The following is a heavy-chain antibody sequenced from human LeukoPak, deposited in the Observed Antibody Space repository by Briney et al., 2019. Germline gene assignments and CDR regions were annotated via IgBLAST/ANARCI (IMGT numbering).Heavy chain of an antibody. V-gene: IGHV3-30*04. J-gene: IGHJ3*02. D-gene: IGHD6-13*01. CDR2: ISYDGSNK. CDR1: GFTFSSYA. Sequence: GRSLRLSCAASGFTFSSYAMHGVRQAPGKGLEWVAVISYDGSNKYYADSVKGRFTISRDNSKNTLYLQMNSLRAEDTVVYYCAMTGYSSSNDAFDIWGQGTMVTVSS. CDR3: AMTGYSSSNDAFDI.